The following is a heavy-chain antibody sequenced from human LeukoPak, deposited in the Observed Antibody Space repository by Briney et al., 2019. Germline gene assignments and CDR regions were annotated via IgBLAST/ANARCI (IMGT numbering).Heavy chain of an antibody. CDR1: GGSFSGYY. CDR2: IHYSGSS. CDR3: ASQYCSGGTCFVKS. D-gene: IGHD2-15*01. Sequence: SETLSLTCAVYGGSFSGYYWSWLRQPPGKGLEWIGHIHYSGSSTYNPSLKSRVTISVDTSKNQFSLKLSSVTAADTALYYCASQYCSGGTCFVKSWGQGTLVTVSS. J-gene: IGHJ5*02. V-gene: IGHV4-59*08.